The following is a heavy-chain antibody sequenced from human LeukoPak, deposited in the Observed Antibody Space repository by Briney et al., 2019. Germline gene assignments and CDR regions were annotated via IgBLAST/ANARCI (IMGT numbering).Heavy chain of an antibody. J-gene: IGHJ6*01. V-gene: IGHV4-4*07. Sequence: SETLSLTCTVSGGSISSYYWSWIRQPAGKGLEWIGRIYTSGSTNYNPSLKSRVTISVDTSKNQFSLKLSSVTAADTAVYYCARDKVQVVPAAPRKYYYYYFIDVWGEATAATVS. CDR1: GGSISSYY. CDR3: ARDKVQVVPAAPRKYYYYYFIDV. CDR2: IYTSGST. D-gene: IGHD2-2*01.